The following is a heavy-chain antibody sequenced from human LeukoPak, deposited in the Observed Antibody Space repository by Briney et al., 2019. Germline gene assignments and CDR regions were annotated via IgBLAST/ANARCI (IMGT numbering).Heavy chain of an antibody. J-gene: IGHJ4*02. CDR2: ISGSGDST. CDR1: GFTLRSYV. D-gene: IGHD2-21*02. Sequence: PGGSLRLSCAASGFTLRSYVMNWVRQTPGKGLEWVSSISGSGDSTFYADSVKGRFSISRDNSKNTLCLQVNGLRTEDTAVYYCAKDRLLNCRGDCYIFDYWGQGTVVTVSS. CDR3: AKDRLLNCRGDCYIFDY. V-gene: IGHV3-23*01.